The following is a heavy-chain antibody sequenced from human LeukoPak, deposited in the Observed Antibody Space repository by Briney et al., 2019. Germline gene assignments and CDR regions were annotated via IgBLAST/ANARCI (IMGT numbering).Heavy chain of an antibody. J-gene: IGHJ3*02. V-gene: IGHV4-34*01. D-gene: IGHD2-2*01. Sequence: SETLSLTCAVYGGSFSGYYWSWIRQPPGKGLEWIGEINHSGSTNYNPSLKSRVTISVDTSKNQFSLKLSSVTAAHTAVYYCASLWPYQLSAFDIWGQGTMVTVSS. CDR2: INHSGST. CDR1: GGSFSGYY. CDR3: ASLWPYQLSAFDI.